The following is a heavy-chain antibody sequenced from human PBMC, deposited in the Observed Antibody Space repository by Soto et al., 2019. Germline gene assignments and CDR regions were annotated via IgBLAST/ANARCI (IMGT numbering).Heavy chain of an antibody. D-gene: IGHD1-26*01. CDR3: ARVSSTRSRGAH. J-gene: IGHJ4*02. V-gene: IGHV1-18*01. CDR1: GYTFSNYG. Sequence: GASVKVSCKASGYTFSNYGISWVRQAPGQGLEWMGWISAYNGNTNYAQKLQGRVTMTTDTSTSTAYMELRSLRSDDTAVYYCARVSSTRSRGAHWGQGTLVTVSS. CDR2: ISAYNGNT.